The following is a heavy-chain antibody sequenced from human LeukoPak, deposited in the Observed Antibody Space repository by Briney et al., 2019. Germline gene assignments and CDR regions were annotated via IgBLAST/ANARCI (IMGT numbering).Heavy chain of an antibody. CDR1: GYTFTGYY. V-gene: IGHV1-2*02. CDR2: INPNSGGT. J-gene: IGHJ6*03. CDR3: ARDSLVGGHYYYYMDV. D-gene: IGHD1-26*01. Sequence: GASVKVSCKASGYTFTGYYMHWVRQAPGQGLEWMGWINPNSGGTNYAQKFQGRVTMTRDTSISTAYMELSRLRSDDTAVYYCARDSLVGGHYYYYMDVWGKGTTVTISS.